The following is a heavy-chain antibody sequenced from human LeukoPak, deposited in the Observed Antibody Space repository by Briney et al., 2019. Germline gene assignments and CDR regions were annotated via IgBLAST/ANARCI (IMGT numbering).Heavy chain of an antibody. CDR1: DTSISSYY. D-gene: IGHD1-1*01. CDR3: ARHQLWYYFDY. J-gene: IGHJ4*02. CDR2: IYYSGST. Sequence: SETLSLTCTVSDTSISSYYWSWIRQPPGKGLEWIGYIYYSGSTNYNPSLKSRVTISVDTSNNQFSLKLTSVTAADTAVYYCARHQLWYYFDYWGQGTLVTVSS. V-gene: IGHV4-59*08.